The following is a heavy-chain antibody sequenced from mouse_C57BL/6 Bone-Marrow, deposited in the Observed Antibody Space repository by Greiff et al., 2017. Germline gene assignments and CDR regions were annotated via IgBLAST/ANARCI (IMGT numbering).Heavy chain of an antibody. V-gene: IGHV5-4*01. CDR3: ARDTGLLRYFDV. J-gene: IGHJ1*03. D-gene: IGHD2-3*01. Sequence: EVQLVESGGGLVKPGGSLKLSCAASGFTFSSYAMSWVRQTTEKRLEWVATISDGGSYTYYPDNVKGRFTISRDNAKNNLYRQLSHLKSEDTAMYYCARDTGLLRYFDVWGTGTTVTVSS. CDR2: ISDGGSYT. CDR1: GFTFSSYA.